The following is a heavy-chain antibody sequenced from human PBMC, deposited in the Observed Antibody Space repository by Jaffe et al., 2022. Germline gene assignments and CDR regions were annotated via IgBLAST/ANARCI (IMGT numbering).Heavy chain of an antibody. CDR3: ASRFKNPDFPH. J-gene: IGHJ1*01. Sequence: QLRVQESGPRLVKPSETLSLTCTVSGGSFSGSSYSWGWIRQPPGKGLEGIAFMYMDGSTSYNPSLNSRVTISVDTSKNQFSLKLSSATAADTAVYYCASRFKNPDFPHWGPGILVTVSS. CDR1: GGSFSGSSYS. CDR2: MYMDGST. V-gene: IGHV4-39*01.